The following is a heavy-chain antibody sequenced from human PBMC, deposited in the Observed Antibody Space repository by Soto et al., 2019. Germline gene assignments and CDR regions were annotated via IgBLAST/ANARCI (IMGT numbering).Heavy chain of an antibody. CDR3: ARDWETSATGLIDS. D-gene: IGHD3-9*01. CDR2: IYPGDPDT. CDR1: GFSFTANW. V-gene: IGHV5-51*01. J-gene: IGHJ4*02. Sequence: LGESLKISCKGSGFSFTANWIGWVRRLPGKGLEWMGMIYPGDPDTRYSPSLQGQVTISADKSISTTYLQWSSLKASDSAMYYCARDWETSATGLIDSWGQGTLVTVSS.